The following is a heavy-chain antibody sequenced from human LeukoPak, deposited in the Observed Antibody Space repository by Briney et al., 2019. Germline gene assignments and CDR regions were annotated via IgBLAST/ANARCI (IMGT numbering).Heavy chain of an antibody. Sequence: SETLSLTCTVSGDSISSYYWSWIRQPPGKGLEWIGYIYYTGSTNYNPSLKSRVTISVDTSKNQFSLKLSSVTAADTAVFFCARVGLSGSYDAFDIWGQGTMVTVSS. J-gene: IGHJ3*02. D-gene: IGHD3-22*01. CDR1: GDSISSYY. V-gene: IGHV4-59*08. CDR3: ARVGLSGSYDAFDI. CDR2: IYYTGST.